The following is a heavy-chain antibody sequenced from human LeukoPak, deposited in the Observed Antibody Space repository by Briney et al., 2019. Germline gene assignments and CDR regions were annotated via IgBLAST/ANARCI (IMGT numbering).Heavy chain of an antibody. CDR2: ISYDGSNT. CDR1: GFTFSSYN. J-gene: IGHJ4*02. V-gene: IGHV3-30*18. D-gene: IGHD6-19*01. CDR3: AKVRWDNSHWYYPDS. Sequence: GGSLRLSCAASGFTFSSYNMHWVRQAPGKGLEWVAVISYDGSNTYYGDSVKGRFTISRDNSKNTLYLQMISLRAEDTAVYYCAKVRWDNSHWYYPDSWGQGTLVTVSS.